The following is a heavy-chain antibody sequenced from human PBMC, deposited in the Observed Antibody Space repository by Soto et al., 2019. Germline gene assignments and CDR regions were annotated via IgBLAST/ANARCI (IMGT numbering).Heavy chain of an antibody. CDR1: GFTFSSYA. CDR2: INEAGDDT. CDR3: AKNIANGLVRGTGIYS. D-gene: IGHD1-26*01. Sequence: GGSLRLSCEASGFTFSSYAMKWVRQAPGKGLEWVSSINEAGDDTYYANSVRGRFTISRDNSKNTLNLQMNSLRAEDTATYYCAKNIANGLVRGTGIYSWGPVTLDTVS. J-gene: IGHJ1*01. V-gene: IGHV3-23*01.